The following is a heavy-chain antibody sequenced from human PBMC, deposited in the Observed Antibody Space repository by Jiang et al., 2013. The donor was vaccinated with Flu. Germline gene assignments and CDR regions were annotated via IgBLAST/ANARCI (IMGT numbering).Heavy chain of an antibody. CDR2: IYHTGST. J-gene: IGHJ4*02. CDR1: GVSISSGDYY. V-gene: IGHV4-31*03. D-gene: IGHD6-6*01. Sequence: PSQTLSLTCTVSGVSISSGDYYWNWFRQHPGKGLESIGFIYHTGSTYYNPSLKGRVTISADTSKNQFSLKLSSMTAADTAVYYCARDAGTEYSSSTFDYWGRGTLVTVSS. CDR3: ARDAGTEYSSSTFDY.